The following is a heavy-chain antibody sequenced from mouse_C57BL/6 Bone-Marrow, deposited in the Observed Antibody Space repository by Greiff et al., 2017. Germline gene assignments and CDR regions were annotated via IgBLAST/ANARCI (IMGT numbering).Heavy chain of an antibody. CDR2: INPNYGTT. Sequence: EVKLVESGPELVKPGASVKISCKASGYSFTDYNMNWVKQSNGKSLEWIGVINPNYGTTSYNQKFKGKATLTVDQSSSTAYMQLNSLTSEDSAVYYCARSLYYDGSSYKWFAYWGQGTLVTVSA. CDR3: ARSLYYDGSSYKWFAY. V-gene: IGHV1-39*01. D-gene: IGHD1-1*01. J-gene: IGHJ3*01. CDR1: GYSFTDYN.